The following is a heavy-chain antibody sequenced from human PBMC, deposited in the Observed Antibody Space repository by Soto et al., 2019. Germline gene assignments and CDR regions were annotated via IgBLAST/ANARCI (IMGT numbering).Heavy chain of an antibody. D-gene: IGHD3-10*01. Sequence: QVQLVQSGAEVKQPGASVRVSCKASGNTHTIYFIHWLRQAPGQGLEWMGWINSVSGGANYAPRLQGRVTMTRDTTATIDLMKLSALISDDKAVYYCAGSRSSHVHWGQGTLVTVSS. CDR3: AGSRSSHVH. V-gene: IGHV1-2*02. CDR1: GNTHTIYF. J-gene: IGHJ4*02. CDR2: INSVSGGA.